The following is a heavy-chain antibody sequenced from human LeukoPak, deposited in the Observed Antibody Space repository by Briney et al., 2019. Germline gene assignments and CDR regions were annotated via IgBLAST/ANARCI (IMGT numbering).Heavy chain of an antibody. CDR1: GFTFNRRG. CDR2: VSYDGNLQ. Sequence: GGSLRLSCAASGFTFNRRGMHWVRQAPGKGLEWVAAVSYDGNLQHYADAVKGRFTVSRDNSKNTVFLQINSLRTDDSAVYWCVKVYPTVTTSSVLGSWGQGTLVTVSS. D-gene: IGHD4-17*01. V-gene: IGHV3-30*18. CDR3: VKVYPTVTTSSVLGS. J-gene: IGHJ4*02.